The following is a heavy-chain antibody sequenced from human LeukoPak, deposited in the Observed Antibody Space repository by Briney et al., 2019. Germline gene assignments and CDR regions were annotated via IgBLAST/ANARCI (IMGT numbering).Heavy chain of an antibody. CDR2: IDDSGVVT. CDR1: GFTFKTCS. D-gene: IGHD3-10*01. Sequence: GGSLRLSCAASGFTFKTCSMSWVRQAPGKGLEWVSAIDDSGVVTYYADSVKGRFTISRDNSKNTLYLQMNSLKGDDTAVYYCAKDSAFYYIDVWGKGTTVIISS. V-gene: IGHV3-23*01. J-gene: IGHJ6*03. CDR3: AKDSAFYYIDV.